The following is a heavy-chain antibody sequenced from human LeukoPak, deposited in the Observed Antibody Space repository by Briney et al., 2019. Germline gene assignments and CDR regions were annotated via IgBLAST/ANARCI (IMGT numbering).Heavy chain of an antibody. CDR2: IYYSGST. Sequence: PSETLSLTCTVSGDSVSSTGYYWGWIRQPPGKGLEWIGTIYYSGSTYYNPSLKSRVTISVDKSKNQFSLKLSSVTAADTAVYYCAAGAHGGYFDYWGQGTLVTVSS. J-gene: IGHJ4*02. D-gene: IGHD3-10*01. V-gene: IGHV4-39*07. CDR1: GDSVSSTGYY. CDR3: AAGAHGGYFDY.